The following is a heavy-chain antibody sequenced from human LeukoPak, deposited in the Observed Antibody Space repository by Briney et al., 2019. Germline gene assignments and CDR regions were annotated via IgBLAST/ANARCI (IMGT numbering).Heavy chain of an antibody. CDR1: GFTFSTYS. CDR2: ISTSSSYI. V-gene: IGHV3-21*01. D-gene: IGHD3-16*01. J-gene: IGHJ3*02. CDR3: AGWGTRDSFDI. Sequence: GGSLRLSCAASGFTFSTYSMNWVRQAPGKGLEWVSSISTSSSYIYYADSVKGRFTISRDNAKNSLYLQLNSLRAEDTAVYYCAGWGTRDSFDIWGQGTMVTVSS.